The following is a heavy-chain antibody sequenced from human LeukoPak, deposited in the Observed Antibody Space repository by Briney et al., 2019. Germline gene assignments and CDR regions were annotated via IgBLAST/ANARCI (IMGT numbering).Heavy chain of an antibody. J-gene: IGHJ4*02. D-gene: IGHD2-21*02. CDR3: ARSLRYLDN. CDR2: LHGDGIST. V-gene: IGHV3-64D*06. Sequence: GGSLRLSCSASGFTFSSYAMHWVRQAPGEGLEYISTLHGDGISTDYADSVRGRFTVSRDNSKNTIYLQVSNVRAEDTAVYYCARSLRYLDNWGQGIVVTVS. CDR1: GFTFSSYA.